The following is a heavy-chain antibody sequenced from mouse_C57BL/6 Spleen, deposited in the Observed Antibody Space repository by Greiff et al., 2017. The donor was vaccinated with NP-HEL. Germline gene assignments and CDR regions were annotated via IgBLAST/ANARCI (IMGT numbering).Heavy chain of an antibody. J-gene: IGHJ4*01. Sequence: QVQLQQSGAELVKPGASVKLSCKASGYTFTEYTIHWVKQRSGQGLEWIGWFYPGSGSIKYNEKFKDKATLTADKSSSTVYMELSRLTSEDSAVYFCARHEDRRGPIYYDYPLAMDYWGQGTSVTVSS. CDR3: ARHEDRRGPIYYDYPLAMDY. D-gene: IGHD2-4*01. CDR2: FYPGSGSI. CDR1: GYTFTEYT. V-gene: IGHV1-62-2*01.